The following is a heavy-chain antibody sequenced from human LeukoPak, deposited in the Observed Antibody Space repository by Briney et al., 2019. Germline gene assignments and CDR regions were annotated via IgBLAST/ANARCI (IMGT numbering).Heavy chain of an antibody. CDR2: ISWNSGSI. CDR3: AKGSGYYDSSGYYYDYYYGMDV. CDR1: AFTFDDYA. J-gene: IGHJ6*02. V-gene: IGHV3-9*01. D-gene: IGHD3-22*01. Sequence: GGSLRLSCAASAFTFDDYAMHLVRQAPGKGLEWVSGISWNSGSIGYADSVKGRFTISRDNAKNSLYLQMNSLRAEDTALYYCAKGSGYYDSSGYYYDYYYGMDVWGQGTTVTVSS.